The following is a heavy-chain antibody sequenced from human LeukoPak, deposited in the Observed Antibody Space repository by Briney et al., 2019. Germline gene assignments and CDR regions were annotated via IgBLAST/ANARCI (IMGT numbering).Heavy chain of an antibody. CDR2: IKQDGSEK. J-gene: IGHJ6*02. CDR3: ARDNQGFLYYYGMDV. D-gene: IGHD1-14*01. CDR1: GFTFSSYW. Sequence: GGSLRLSCAASGFTFSSYWMSWVRQAPGKGLEWVANIKQDGSEKYYVDSVKGRFTISRDNAKNSLYLQMNSLRAEDTAVYYCARDNQGFLYYYGMDVWGQGTTVTVSS. V-gene: IGHV3-7*01.